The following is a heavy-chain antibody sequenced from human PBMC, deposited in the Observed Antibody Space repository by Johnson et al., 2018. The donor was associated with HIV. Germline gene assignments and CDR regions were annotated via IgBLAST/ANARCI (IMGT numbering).Heavy chain of an antibody. CDR2: VSDHGRTT. D-gene: IGHD3-10*01. CDR1: GFTFSSFG. CDR3: ARGGVWFGTIEAFDI. Sequence: QVQLVESGGGLVKPGGSLRLSCLASGFTFSSFGMHWVRQAPGKGLEWVAVVSDHGRTTYFADSVKGRFTISRDNSKNTIFLQMNSLTDADTAVYYCARGGVWFGTIEAFDIWGQGTLVTVSS. V-gene: IGHV3-30*03. J-gene: IGHJ3*02.